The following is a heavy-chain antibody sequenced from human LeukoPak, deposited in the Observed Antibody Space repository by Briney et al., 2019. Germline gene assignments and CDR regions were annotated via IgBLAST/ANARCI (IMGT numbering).Heavy chain of an antibody. CDR3: ARDDWYYDSSGFLGGY. Sequence: ASVKVSCKASGYTFTSYYMHWVRQAPGQGLEWMGIINPSGGSTSYAQKFQGRVTMTRDTSTSTVYMELSSLRSEDTAVYYCARDDWYYDSSGFLGGYWGQGTLVTVSS. D-gene: IGHD3-22*01. J-gene: IGHJ4*02. V-gene: IGHV1-46*01. CDR2: INPSGGST. CDR1: GYTFTSYY.